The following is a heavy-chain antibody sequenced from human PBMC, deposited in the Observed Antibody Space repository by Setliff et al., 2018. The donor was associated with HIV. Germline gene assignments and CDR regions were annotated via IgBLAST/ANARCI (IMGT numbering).Heavy chain of an antibody. V-gene: IGHV4-39*07. CDR3: ARGIPMILHTNPAFDI. J-gene: IGHJ3*02. D-gene: IGHD3-22*01. CDR1: GGSISSSSYA. Sequence: KASETRSLTRPLSGGSISSSSYAWGWIRQPPGKGLEWIGSIHYSGSTYYNPALKSRVTMSVETSKNQFSLKLSSVTAADTAVYYCARGIPMILHTNPAFDIWGQGTMVTVSS. CDR2: IHYSGST.